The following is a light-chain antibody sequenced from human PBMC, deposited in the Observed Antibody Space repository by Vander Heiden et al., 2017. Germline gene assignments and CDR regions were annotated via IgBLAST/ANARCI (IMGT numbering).Light chain of an antibody. V-gene: IGKV2-28*01. CDR3: MQALQTPPWT. J-gene: IGKJ1*01. Sequence: DIVMTPSPLSLPVTPGEPASISSRSSQSLLHSNGYNYWDWYLQKPGQSPQLLIYLGSNRASGVPDRFRGSGSGTDFTLKISRVEAEDVGVYYCMQALQTPPWTFGQGTKVEIK. CDR2: LGS. CDR1: QSLLHSNGYNY.